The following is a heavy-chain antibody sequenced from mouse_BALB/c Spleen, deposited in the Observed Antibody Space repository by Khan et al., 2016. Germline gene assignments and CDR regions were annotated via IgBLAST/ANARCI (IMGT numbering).Heavy chain of an antibody. V-gene: IGHV3-2*02. CDR1: GYSITSDYA. CDR2: ISYSGST. J-gene: IGHJ4*01. Sequence: EVQLQESGPGLVKPSQSLSLTCTVTGYSITSDYAWNWIRQFPGNKLEWMGYISYSGSTSYNPSLKSRISITRDTSKNQFFLQLNSVTTEDTATXYGARGILRPYAMDYWGQGTSVTVSS. D-gene: IGHD1-2*01. CDR3: ARGILRPYAMDY.